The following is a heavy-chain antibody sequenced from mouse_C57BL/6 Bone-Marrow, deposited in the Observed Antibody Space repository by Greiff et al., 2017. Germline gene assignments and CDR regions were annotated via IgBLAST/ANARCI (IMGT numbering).Heavy chain of an antibody. V-gene: IGHV5-12*01. CDR3: ARHTTVVGYAIDY. Sequence: EVQRVESGGGLVQPGGSLKLSCAASGFTFSDYYMYWVRQTPEKRLEWVAYISNGGGSTYYPDTVKGRFTISRDNAKNTLYLQMSRLKSEDTAMYYCARHTTVVGYAIDYWGQGTSVTVSS. CDR1: GFTFSDYY. J-gene: IGHJ4*01. CDR2: ISNGGGST. D-gene: IGHD1-1*01.